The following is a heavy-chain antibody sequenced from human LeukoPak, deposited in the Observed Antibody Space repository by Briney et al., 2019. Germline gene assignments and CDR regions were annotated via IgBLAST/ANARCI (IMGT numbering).Heavy chain of an antibody. J-gene: IGHJ4*02. CDR2: MRSDGSDS. V-gene: IGHV3-30*02. CDR3: AKHDSSSDY. Sequence: VRCLRPSCAASGLIFSTDGMHWVRGAAGKGPRGGGFMRSDGSDSSYAASVKGRFTISRDNSKNTLYLQMTTLRAADTAVYYCAKHDSSSDYWGQGPLVPVSS. D-gene: IGHD5-12*01. CDR1: GLIFSTDG.